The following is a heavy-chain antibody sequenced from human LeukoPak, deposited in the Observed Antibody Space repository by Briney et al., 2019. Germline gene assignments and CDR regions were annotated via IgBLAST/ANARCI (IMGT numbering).Heavy chain of an antibody. Sequence: SETLSLTCTVSGGSISSSSYYWGWIRQPPGKGLEWIGSMYYSGSTYYDPSLKSRVTISVDTSKNQFSLKLSSVTAADTAVYYCARRGGSYYEEIDYWGQGTLVTVSS. D-gene: IGHD1-26*01. CDR1: GGSISSSSYY. CDR3: ARRGGSYYEEIDY. V-gene: IGHV4-39*01. CDR2: MYYSGST. J-gene: IGHJ4*02.